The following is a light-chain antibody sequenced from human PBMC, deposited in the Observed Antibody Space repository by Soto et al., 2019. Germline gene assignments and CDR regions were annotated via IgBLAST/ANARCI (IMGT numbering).Light chain of an antibody. CDR2: DAS. CDR1: QSVSDL. V-gene: IGKV3-11*01. J-gene: IGKJ1*01. Sequence: DIVLTQFPATLSLSPGEGATLSCRASQSVSDLLAWYQQKPGQAPRLLIYDASYRATGTPARFSGSGSGTDFTLTISSLEPEDFATYYCLQHNTFPWTFGQGTKVEIQ. CDR3: LQHNTFPWT.